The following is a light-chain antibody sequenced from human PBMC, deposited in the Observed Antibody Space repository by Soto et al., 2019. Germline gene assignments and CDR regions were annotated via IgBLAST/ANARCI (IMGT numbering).Light chain of an antibody. CDR1: QSISNY. J-gene: IGKJ5*01. Sequence: EIVLTQSPGTLSLSPGERATLSCRSSQSISNYLAWYQHKPGQAPRLLIDDASNRATGIPARFSGTGSGTDFTLTISSLEPEDFAVYYCQHLRAFGQGTRLEMK. CDR3: QHLRA. CDR2: DAS. V-gene: IGKV3-11*01.